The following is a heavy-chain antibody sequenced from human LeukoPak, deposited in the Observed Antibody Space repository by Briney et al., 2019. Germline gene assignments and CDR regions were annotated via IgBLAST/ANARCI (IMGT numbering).Heavy chain of an antibody. D-gene: IGHD3-22*01. Sequence: GGSLRLSCVVSGFRFSDYYMNWIRQTPGKSLELISYISGSSDAIYYTDSVKARFAISRDNAKNSLYLQLDSLSAEDTAVYYCASLYDSTGFCFDYWGQGALVTVSS. CDR3: ASLYDSTGFCFDY. CDR1: GFRFSDYY. J-gene: IGHJ4*02. CDR2: ISGSSDAI. V-gene: IGHV3-11*01.